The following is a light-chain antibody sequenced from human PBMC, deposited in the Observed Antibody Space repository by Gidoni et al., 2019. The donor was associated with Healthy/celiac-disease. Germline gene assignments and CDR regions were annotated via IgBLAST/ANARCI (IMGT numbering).Light chain of an antibody. Sequence: DIQMTQSPSTLSASVGDRVTMTCRASQSISSWLAWYQQKPGKAPKLLIYKASSLESGVTSRFSGSGSGTEFTLTISSLQPDDFATYYCQKYNSYLWTFGQGTKVEIK. J-gene: IGKJ1*01. CDR1: QSISSW. CDR2: KAS. V-gene: IGKV1-5*03. CDR3: QKYNSYLWT.